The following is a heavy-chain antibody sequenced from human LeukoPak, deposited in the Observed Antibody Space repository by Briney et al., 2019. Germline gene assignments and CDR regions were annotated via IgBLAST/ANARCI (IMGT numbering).Heavy chain of an antibody. D-gene: IGHD3-10*01. CDR1: GGTFSNFG. Sequence: SVKVSCKASGGTFSNFGIIWVRQVPGQGLEWMGGITPMFGTTKYAQKFQGRLTITTDESTSTAYMELSSLKFEDTAVYYCARRGYVSGSYYPTDDAFDIWGQGTMVTVSS. CDR2: ITPMFGTT. V-gene: IGHV1-69*05. CDR3: ARRGYVSGSYYPTDDAFDI. J-gene: IGHJ3*02.